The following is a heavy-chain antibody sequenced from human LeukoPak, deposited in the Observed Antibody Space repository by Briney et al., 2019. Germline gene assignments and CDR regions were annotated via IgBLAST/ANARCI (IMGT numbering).Heavy chain of an antibody. V-gene: IGHV4-31*03. D-gene: IGHD6-19*01. CDR2: IYYSGST. J-gene: IGHJ4*02. CDR3: AREVRYSSGWYAGDFDY. Sequence: SQTLSLTCTASGGSLSSGGSYWSWIRQHPGKGLEWLGYIYYSGSTYYNPSLKSRVTISVDTSKNQFSLKLSSVTAADTAVYYCAREVRYSSGWYAGDFDYWGQGTLVTVSS. CDR1: GGSLSSGGSY.